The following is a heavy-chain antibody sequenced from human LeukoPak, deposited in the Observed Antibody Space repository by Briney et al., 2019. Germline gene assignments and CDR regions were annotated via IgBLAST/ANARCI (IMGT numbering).Heavy chain of an antibody. Sequence: ASVKVSCKASGYTFTGYYMHWVRQAPGQGLEWMGWINPSSGGTNYAQKFQGRVTMTRDTSISTAYMELSRLRSDDTAVYYCARAQTVVTSPKYWYFDLWGRGTLVTVSS. CDR1: GYTFTGYY. D-gene: IGHD4-23*01. V-gene: IGHV1-2*02. CDR3: ARAQTVVTSPKYWYFDL. CDR2: INPSSGGT. J-gene: IGHJ2*01.